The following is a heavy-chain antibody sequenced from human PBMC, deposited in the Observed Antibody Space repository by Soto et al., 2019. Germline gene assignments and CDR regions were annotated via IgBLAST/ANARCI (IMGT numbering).Heavy chain of an antibody. D-gene: IGHD2-2*01. CDR1: GGSISSYY. V-gene: IGHV4-59*01. J-gene: IGHJ4*02. Sequence: QVQLQESGPGLVKPSETLSLTCTVSGGSISSYYWSWIRQPPGKGLEWIGYIYYSGSTNYNPSLTSPGTISVDTSKIQFSLKLSSVTAADTAVYYGARGKGYCSSTSGYRRFDYWGQGTLVTVSS. CDR3: ARGKGYCSSTSGYRRFDY. CDR2: IYYSGST.